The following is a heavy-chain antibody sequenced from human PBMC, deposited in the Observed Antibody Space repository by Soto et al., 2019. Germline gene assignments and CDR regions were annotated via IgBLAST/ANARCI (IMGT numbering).Heavy chain of an antibody. V-gene: IGHV3-48*02. CDR3: AREGYPFDY. J-gene: IGHJ4*02. CDR2: ISSSSSTI. Sequence: PGGSLRLSCAASGFTFSSYTMNWVRQAPGKGLEWVSYISSSSSTIYYADSVKGRFTISRDNAKNSLYLQMNCLRDEDTAVYYCAREGYPFDYWGQGTLVTVSS. D-gene: IGHD5-12*01. CDR1: GFTFSSYT.